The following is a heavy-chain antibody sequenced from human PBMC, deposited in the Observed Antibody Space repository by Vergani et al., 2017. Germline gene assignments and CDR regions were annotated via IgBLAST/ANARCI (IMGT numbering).Heavy chain of an antibody. Sequence: QVQLQQWGAGLLKPSETLSLTCAVYGGSFSGYYWSWIRQPPGKGLEWIGEINHSGSTKYNPSIKSRVTVSVDTSKNKFSLKLSLVTAADTAVYYCARQGAQYYDFWSGYYTGIGYWGQGTLVTVSS. V-gene: IGHV4-34*01. D-gene: IGHD3-3*01. CDR2: INHSGST. CDR3: ARQGAQYYDFWSGYYTGIGY. J-gene: IGHJ4*02. CDR1: GGSFSGYY.